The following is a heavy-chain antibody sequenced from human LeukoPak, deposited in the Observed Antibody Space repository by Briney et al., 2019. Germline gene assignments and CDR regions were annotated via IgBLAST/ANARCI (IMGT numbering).Heavy chain of an antibody. CDR1: GFTFSDYY. CDR3: ARDRPYYYGSGSRLYYFDY. V-gene: IGHV3-11*05. Sequence: GGSLRLSCAASGFTFSDYYMSXXRQAPGKGLXXXXYXXXXXSYKNYADSVKGRFTISRDNAKNSLYLQMNSLRAEDTAVYYCARDRPYYYGSGSRLYYFDYWGQGTLVTVSS. D-gene: IGHD3-10*01. J-gene: IGHJ4*02. CDR2: XXXXXSYK.